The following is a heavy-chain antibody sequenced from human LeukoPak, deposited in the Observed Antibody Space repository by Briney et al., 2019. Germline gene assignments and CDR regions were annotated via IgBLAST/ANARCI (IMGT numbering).Heavy chain of an antibody. V-gene: IGHV4-34*01. Sequence: SETLSLTCAVYGGSFSGYYWSWIRQPPGKGPEWIGEINHSGSTNYNPSLKSRVTISVDTSKNQFSLKLSSVTAADTAVYYCAGTGGPTDWGQGTLVTVSS. D-gene: IGHD3-16*01. J-gene: IGHJ4*02. CDR2: INHSGST. CDR1: GGSFSGYY. CDR3: AGTGGPTD.